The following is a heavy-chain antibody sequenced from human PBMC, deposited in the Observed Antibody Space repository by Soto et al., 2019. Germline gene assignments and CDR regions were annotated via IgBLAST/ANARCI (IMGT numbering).Heavy chain of an antibody. CDR1: GGSITTYY. CDR3: ARGPGGLGEFSLDY. CDR2: IYSGGST. Sequence: SETLSLTCTVSGGSITTYYCSWIRQPAGKGLEWIGRIYSGGSTNYNPSLRSRVTVSVDMSKNQFSLKLSSVTAADTAVYYCARGPGGLGEFSLDYWGQRTLVTFSS. D-gene: IGHD3-16*01. J-gene: IGHJ4*02. V-gene: IGHV4-4*07.